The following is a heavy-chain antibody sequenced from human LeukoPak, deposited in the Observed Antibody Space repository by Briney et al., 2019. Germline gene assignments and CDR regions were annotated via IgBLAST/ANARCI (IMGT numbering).Heavy chain of an antibody. V-gene: IGHV1-69*06. Sequence: ASVKVSCKASGGTFSSYAISWVRQAPGQGLEWMGRIIPIFGTANYAQKFQGRVTITADKSTSTAYMELSSLRSEDTAVYYCARDREYSSSWHYFDYWGQGTLVTVSS. CDR2: IIPIFGTA. J-gene: IGHJ4*02. CDR3: ARDREYSSSWHYFDY. CDR1: GGTFSSYA. D-gene: IGHD6-13*01.